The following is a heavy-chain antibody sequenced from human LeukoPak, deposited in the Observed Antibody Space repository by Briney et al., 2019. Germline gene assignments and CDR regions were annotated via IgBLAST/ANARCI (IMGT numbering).Heavy chain of an antibody. CDR3: AKHSSGWLPYFDY. Sequence: PGGSLRLSCAASGFTFSSYSMNWVRQAPGKGLEWVSAISGSGGSTYYADSVKGRFTISRDNSKNTLYLQMNSLRAEDTAVYYCAKHSSGWLPYFDYWGQGTLVTVSS. V-gene: IGHV3-23*01. J-gene: IGHJ4*02. CDR1: GFTFSSYS. CDR2: ISGSGGST. D-gene: IGHD6-19*01.